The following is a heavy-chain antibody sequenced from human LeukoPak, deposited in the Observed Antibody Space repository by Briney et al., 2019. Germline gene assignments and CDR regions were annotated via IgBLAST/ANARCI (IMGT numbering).Heavy chain of an antibody. V-gene: IGHV4-59*01. Sequence: PSETLSLTCTVSGGSISSYYWSWIRQPPGKGLEWIGYIYYSGSTNYNPSLKSRVTISVDTSKNQFSLKLSSVTAADTAVYYCAREPGGCFDYWGQGTLVTVSS. CDR2: IYYSGST. CDR3: AREPGGCFDY. D-gene: IGHD3-10*01. CDR1: GGSISSYY. J-gene: IGHJ4*02.